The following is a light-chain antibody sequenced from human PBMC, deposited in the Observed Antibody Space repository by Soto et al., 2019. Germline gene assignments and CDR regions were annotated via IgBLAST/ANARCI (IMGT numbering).Light chain of an antibody. V-gene: IGKV4-1*01. CDR2: WAS. J-gene: IGKJ5*01. CDR3: QQYYSTCT. Sequence: DIVMTQSPDSLAVSLGERATINCKSSQSVLYSSNNKNYLAWYQQKPGQPPKLLIYWASTRESWVPDRFSGSGSGTDFTLTISSLQAEDVAVYYCQQYYSTCTFGQGTRLEIK. CDR1: QSVLYSSNNKNY.